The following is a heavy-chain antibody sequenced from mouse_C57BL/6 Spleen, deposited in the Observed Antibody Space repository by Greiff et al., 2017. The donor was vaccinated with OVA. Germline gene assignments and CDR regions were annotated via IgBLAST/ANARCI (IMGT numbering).Heavy chain of an antibody. CDR3: TGHYGSTLFAY. D-gene: IGHD1-1*01. V-gene: IGHV6-3*01. J-gene: IGHJ3*01. Sequence: EVLLVESGGGLVQPGGSMKLSCVASGFTFSNYWMNWVRQSPEKGLEWGAQIRLKSGNYATHYAESVKGRFTISRDDSQSSFYLQMNNLRAEDTGIYYCTGHYGSTLFAYWGQGTLVTVSA. CDR2: IRLKSGNYAT. CDR1: GFTFSNYW.